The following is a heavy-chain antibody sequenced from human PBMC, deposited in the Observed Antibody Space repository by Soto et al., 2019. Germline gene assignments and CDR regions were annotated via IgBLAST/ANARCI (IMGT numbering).Heavy chain of an antibody. D-gene: IGHD3-10*02. CDR1: GLTFSSYA. J-gene: IGHJ3*02. V-gene: IGHV1-3*01. Sequence: GGSLRLSCAASGLTFSSYAMSLARQAPGQSLEWMGWINAYNGHTKYSQKFQGRVTITRVTTASTAYMELSSLRSEDTAVYSCGRDRDYYDVWGTFSDAFDMWGQGTMVTVSS. CDR3: GRDRDYYDVWGTFSDAFDM. CDR2: INAYNGHT.